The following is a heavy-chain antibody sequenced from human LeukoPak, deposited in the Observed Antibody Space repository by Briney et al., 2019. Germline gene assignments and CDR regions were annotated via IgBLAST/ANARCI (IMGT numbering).Heavy chain of an antibody. D-gene: IGHD6-19*01. Sequence: TGGSLRLSCAASGFTFSSYAMTWVRQAPGKGLQWVSAFSSSGGSTYYADSVKGRFTISRDNSKNTLFLQMNSLRAEDTAVYYCGKDSFRSSSGVDPWGQGTLVTVSS. V-gene: IGHV3-23*01. CDR1: GFTFSSYA. J-gene: IGHJ5*02. CDR3: GKDSFRSSSGVDP. CDR2: FSSSGGST.